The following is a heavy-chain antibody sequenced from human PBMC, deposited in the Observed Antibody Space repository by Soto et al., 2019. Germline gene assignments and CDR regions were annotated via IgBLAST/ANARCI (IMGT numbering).Heavy chain of an antibody. Sequence: PGGSLRLSCAASGFTFSSYAMSWVRQAPGKGLEWVSAISGSGGSTYYADSVKGRFTISRDNSKNTLYLQMNSLRAEDTAVYYCAKDPSGGWLVSYWFDPWGQGTLVTVSS. J-gene: IGHJ5*02. CDR3: AKDPSGGWLVSYWFDP. D-gene: IGHD6-19*01. CDR1: GFTFSSYA. CDR2: ISGSGGST. V-gene: IGHV3-23*01.